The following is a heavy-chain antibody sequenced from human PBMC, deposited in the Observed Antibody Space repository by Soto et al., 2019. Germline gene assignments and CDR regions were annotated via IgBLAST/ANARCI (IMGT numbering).Heavy chain of an antibody. V-gene: IGHV4-38-2*02. CDR1: GFAITRGYS. J-gene: IGHJ4*02. CDR3: ARLPGDF. Sequence: SETLSLHCTVSGFAITRGYSWTWIRRPPGKGLEWIASIYHSGIAHYNPSLQSRVTISVDTSKNQCSLTLSSVTAADTALYYCARLPGDFWGQGSLVTVSA. D-gene: IGHD3-10*01. CDR2: IYHSGIA.